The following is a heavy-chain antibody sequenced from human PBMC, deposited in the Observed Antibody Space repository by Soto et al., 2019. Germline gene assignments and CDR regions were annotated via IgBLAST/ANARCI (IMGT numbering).Heavy chain of an antibody. J-gene: IGHJ4*02. CDR2: INAGNGNT. CDR1: GYTFTSYA. V-gene: IGHV1-3*01. D-gene: IGHD1-26*01. CDR3: ARVMYSGRPFDY. Sequence: VASVKVSCKASGYTFTSYAMHWVRQAPGQRLEWMGWINAGNGNTKYSQKFQGRVTITRDTSASTAYMELSSLRSEDTAVYYCARVMYSGRPFDYWGQGTLVTVSS.